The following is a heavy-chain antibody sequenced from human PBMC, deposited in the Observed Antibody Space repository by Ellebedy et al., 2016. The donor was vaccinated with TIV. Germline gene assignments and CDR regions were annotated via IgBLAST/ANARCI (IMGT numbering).Heavy chain of an antibody. CDR1: GFTFSSYD. J-gene: IGHJ6*02. CDR3: ARGEQQLVSGYYYGMDV. CDR2: IGTAGDT. Sequence: GESLKISCAASGFTFSSYDMHWVRQPTGKGLEWVSAIGTAGDTYYPGSVKGRFTISRDNAKNSLYLQMNSLRAGDTGVYYCARGEQQLVSGYYYGMDVWGQGTTVTVSS. D-gene: IGHD6-13*01. V-gene: IGHV3-13*01.